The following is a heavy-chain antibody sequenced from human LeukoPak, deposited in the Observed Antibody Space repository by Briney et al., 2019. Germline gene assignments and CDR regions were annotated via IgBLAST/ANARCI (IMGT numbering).Heavy chain of an antibody. J-gene: IGHJ4*02. CDR2: IIPILGIA. Sequence: GASVKVSCKASGGTFGSYAISWVRQAPGQGLEWMGRIIPILGIANYAQKFQGRVTITADKSTSTAYMELSSLRSEDTAVYYCARDEGEWLPYYFDYWGQGTLVTVSS. CDR3: ARDEGEWLPYYFDY. D-gene: IGHD5-12*01. V-gene: IGHV1-69*04. CDR1: GGTFGSYA.